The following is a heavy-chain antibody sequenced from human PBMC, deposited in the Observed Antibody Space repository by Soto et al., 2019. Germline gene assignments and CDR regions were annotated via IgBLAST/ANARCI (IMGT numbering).Heavy chain of an antibody. V-gene: IGHV3-23*01. CDR3: AKYSSSIAALGYGMDV. Sequence: GGSLRLSCAASGFTFSSYAMSWVRQAPGKGLEWVSAISGSGGSTYYADSVKGRFTISRDNSKNTLYLQMNSLRAEDTAVYYCAKYSSSIAALGYGMDVWGQGTTVTVSS. D-gene: IGHD6-6*01. CDR1: GFTFSSYA. CDR2: ISGSGGST. J-gene: IGHJ6*02.